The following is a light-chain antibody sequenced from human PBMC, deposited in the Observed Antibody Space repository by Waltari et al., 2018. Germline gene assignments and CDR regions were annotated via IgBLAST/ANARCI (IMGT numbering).Light chain of an antibody. CDR2: GAS. CDR1: QTVRTTY. CDR3: QQYDISPLT. Sequence: EIVLPQPPGSLSLSPGERATLSCRASQTVRTTYLAWYQQKPGQVPTLLIYGASSRATGIPDRFSGSGSGTDFSLTISSLEPEDFAVYYCQQYDISPLTFGGGTKVEIK. V-gene: IGKV3-20*01. J-gene: IGKJ4*01.